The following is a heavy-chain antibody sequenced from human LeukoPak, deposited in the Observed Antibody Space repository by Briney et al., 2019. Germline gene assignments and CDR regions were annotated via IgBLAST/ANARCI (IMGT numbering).Heavy chain of an antibody. J-gene: IGHJ3*01. Sequence: SQTLSLTCTVSGVSLSSDKYYWTLIRQRPGKGLEWIGHIYYSGSTSFNPSLKSRVSMSMDTSKSQFSLKLTSVTAADTAVYYCATPYCGAISCLDVFDVWGQGTVVTVSS. CDR2: IYYSGST. D-gene: IGHD2-21*01. CDR3: ATPYCGAISCLDVFDV. CDR1: GVSLSSDKYY. V-gene: IGHV4-31*03.